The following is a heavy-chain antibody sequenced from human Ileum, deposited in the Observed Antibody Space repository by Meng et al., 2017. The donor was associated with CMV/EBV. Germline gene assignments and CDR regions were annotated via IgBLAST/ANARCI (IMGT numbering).Heavy chain of an antibody. CDR1: GGTFSSYA. CDR3: AREAINPWNYADY. V-gene: IGHV1-69*05. CDR2: IIPIFGTA. D-gene: IGHD1-1*01. Sequence: KASGGTFSSYAISWVRQATGQGLEWMGGIIPIFGTANYAQKFQGRVTITTDESTSTAYMEMRSLRSDDTAVYYCAREAINPWNYADYWGQGTLVTVSS. J-gene: IGHJ4*02.